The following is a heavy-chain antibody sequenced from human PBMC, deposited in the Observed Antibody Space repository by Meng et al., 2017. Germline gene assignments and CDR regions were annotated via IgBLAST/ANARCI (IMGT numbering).Heavy chain of an antibody. CDR3: ARDGLRYFDWSNSPFDY. J-gene: IGHJ4*02. Sequence: ASVKVSCKASGYTFTSYGISWVRQAPGQGLEWMGWISAYNGNTNYAQKLQGRVTMTTDTSTSTAYMELRSLRSDDTAVYYCARDGLRYFDWSNSPFDYWGQGTLVTSPQ. CDR2: ISAYNGNT. V-gene: IGHV1-18*01. CDR1: GYTFTSYG. D-gene: IGHD3-9*01.